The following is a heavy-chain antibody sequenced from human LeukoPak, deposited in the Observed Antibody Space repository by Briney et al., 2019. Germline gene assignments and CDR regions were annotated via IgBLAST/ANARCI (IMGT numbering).Heavy chain of an antibody. Sequence: SDTLSLTCTVCGGFISSSGYYWGWIRRPPGEGLEWIRTSYYSGSTFYNPYGKSRVTITVYTSKDQFSLKLSSVAGAATALYFCWKDFRMTKVDYWGQGILVTVSS. CDR2: SYYSGST. D-gene: IGHD4-11*01. CDR3: WKDFRMTKVDY. J-gene: IGHJ4*02. V-gene: IGHV4-39*07. CDR1: GGFISSSGYY.